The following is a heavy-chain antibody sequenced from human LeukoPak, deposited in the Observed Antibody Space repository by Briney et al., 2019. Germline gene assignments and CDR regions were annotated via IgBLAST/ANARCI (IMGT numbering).Heavy chain of an antibody. V-gene: IGHV5-51*01. CDR1: GYSFTSYW. D-gene: IGHD2-2*01. J-gene: IGHJ4*02. CDR3: ARHLGYCSSTSCHSILDY. Sequence: GESLKISCKGSGYSFTSYWIGWVRQMPGKGLEWMGIIYPGDSDTRYSPSFQGQVTISADKSISTAYLQWSSLKASDTAMYYCARHLGYCSSTSCHSILDYWGQGTLVTVSS. CDR2: IYPGDSDT.